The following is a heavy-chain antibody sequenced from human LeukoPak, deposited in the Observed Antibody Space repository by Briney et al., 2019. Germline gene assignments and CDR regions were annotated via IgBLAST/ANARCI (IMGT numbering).Heavy chain of an antibody. CDR2: MYYSGSN. D-gene: IGHD3-22*01. CDR1: GGSFSGYY. J-gene: IGHJ5*02. CDR3: ARPYYYDSRIDP. V-gene: IGHV4-30-4*08. Sequence: SETLSLTCAVYGGSFSGYYWSWIRQPPGQGLEWIAYMYYSGSNYYNPSLKSRVTMSADTSKNQLSLKLSSVTAADTAVYYCARPYYYDSRIDPWGQGILVTVSS.